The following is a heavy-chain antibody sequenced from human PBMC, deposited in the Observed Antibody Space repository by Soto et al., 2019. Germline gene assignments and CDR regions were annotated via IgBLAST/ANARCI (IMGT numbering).Heavy chain of an antibody. Sequence: GRSLGLSFAGSGFTVDDYGMHWGRPAPGKGLEWVSLISFNGGSTFYADSVKGRFTISRDNSKKALYLQMNSLRAEDTAFYYCVRSAAIGGYYYNGMDVWGQGTTVTVSS. CDR3: VRSAAIGGYYYNGMDV. D-gene: IGHD2-2*02. V-gene: IGHV3-43D*04. CDR1: GFTVDDYG. CDR2: ISFNGGST. J-gene: IGHJ6*02.